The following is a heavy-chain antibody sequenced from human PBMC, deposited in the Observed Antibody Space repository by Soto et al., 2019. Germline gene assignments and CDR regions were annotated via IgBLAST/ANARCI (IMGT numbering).Heavy chain of an antibody. CDR3: AHESAVGNYFDY. CDR1: GGSISSYY. J-gene: IGHJ4*02. D-gene: IGHD6-13*01. Sequence: SETLSLTCTVSGGSISSYYWSWIRQPPGKGLEWIGYIYYSGSTNYNPSLKNRLTITKDTSENQVVLTLTNMDPVDTATYYCAHESAVGNYFDYWGQGTLVTVSS. V-gene: IGHV4-59*01. CDR2: IYYSGST.